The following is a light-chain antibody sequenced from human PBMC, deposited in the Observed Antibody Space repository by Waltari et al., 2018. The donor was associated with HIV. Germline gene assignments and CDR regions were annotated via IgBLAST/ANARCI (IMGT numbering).Light chain of an antibody. CDR3: SSYARYNTGVFGGGTSSIGV. Sequence: QSALTQPASVSGSPGQSITISCTGTSSDVGGYNYVSWYQQHPGKAPKLMIYDVTNRPSGVSDRFSGSKSGNTASLTISGLQAEDEANYYCSSYARYNTGVFGGGTSSIGVFGGGTKLTVL. V-gene: IGLV2-14*01. CDR2: DVT. CDR1: SSDVGGYNY. J-gene: IGLJ3*02.